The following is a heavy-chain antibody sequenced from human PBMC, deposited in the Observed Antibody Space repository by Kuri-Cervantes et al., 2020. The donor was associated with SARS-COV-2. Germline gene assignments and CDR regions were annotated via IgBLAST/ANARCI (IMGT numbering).Heavy chain of an antibody. CDR2: IYHSGST. CDR1: GYSISSGHY. Sequence: GSLRLSCAVSGYSISSGHYWGWIRQPPGKGLEWIGSIYHSGSTYYNPSLKSRVTISVDTSKNQFSLKLSSVTAADTAVYYCARRTVGHYDLWGRGTLVTVSS. D-gene: IGHD3-16*01. J-gene: IGHJ2*01. V-gene: IGHV4-38-2*01. CDR3: ARRTVGHYDL.